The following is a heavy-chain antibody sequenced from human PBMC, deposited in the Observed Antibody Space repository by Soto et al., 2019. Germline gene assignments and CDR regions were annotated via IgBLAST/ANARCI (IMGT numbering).Heavy chain of an antibody. Sequence: SVKVSCKASGGTFSSYTISWVRQAPGQGLEWMGRIIPILGIANYAQKFQGRVTITADKSTSTAYMELSSLRSEDTAVYYCARGPRDYERFDPWGQGPLVTVSS. D-gene: IGHD3-22*01. CDR3: ARGPRDYERFDP. CDR2: IIPILGIA. J-gene: IGHJ5*02. V-gene: IGHV1-69*02. CDR1: GGTFSSYT.